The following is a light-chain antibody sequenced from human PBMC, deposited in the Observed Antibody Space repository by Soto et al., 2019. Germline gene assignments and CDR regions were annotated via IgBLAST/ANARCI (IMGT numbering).Light chain of an antibody. CDR2: GAS. Sequence: EIVLTQSPGTLSLSPGERATLSCRASQSVSNNYLAWYQQKPGQAPRLLIYGASNRATGIPDRFSGSGSGTDLTLTISRLEPEDCEVYYCQQRGKWPSTFGPGTKVDIK. J-gene: IGKJ2*02. CDR1: QSVSNNY. CDR3: QQRGKWPST. V-gene: IGKV3D-20*02.